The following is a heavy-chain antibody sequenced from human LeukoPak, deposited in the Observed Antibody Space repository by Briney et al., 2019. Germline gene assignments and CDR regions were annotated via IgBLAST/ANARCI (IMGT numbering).Heavy chain of an antibody. CDR2: IYSGGDT. CDR3: ARASGYSGYDPFDY. D-gene: IGHD5-12*01. CDR1: GFTVIRKY. Sequence: GGSLTPLCAPDGFTVIRKYMGWVRQARRKGLEWASVIYSGGDTYYADSVKGRFTISRDNSKKTLYLQMNTLRAEDTAVYYCARASGYSGYDPFDYWGQGTLVTVSS. J-gene: IGHJ4*02. V-gene: IGHV3-53*01.